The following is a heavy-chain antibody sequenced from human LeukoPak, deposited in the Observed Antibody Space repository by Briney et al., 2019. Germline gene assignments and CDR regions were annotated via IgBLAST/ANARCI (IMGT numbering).Heavy chain of an antibody. CDR3: ARSAYSSSPRAAFDI. J-gene: IGHJ3*02. Sequence: SGTLSLTCTVSGGSISSSSYYWGWIRQPPGKGLEWIGSIYYSGSTYYNPSLKSRVTISVDTSKNQFSLKLSSVTAADTAVYYCARSAYSSSPRAAFDIWGQGTMVTVSS. CDR2: IYYSGST. D-gene: IGHD6-13*01. V-gene: IGHV4-39*01. CDR1: GGSISSSSYY.